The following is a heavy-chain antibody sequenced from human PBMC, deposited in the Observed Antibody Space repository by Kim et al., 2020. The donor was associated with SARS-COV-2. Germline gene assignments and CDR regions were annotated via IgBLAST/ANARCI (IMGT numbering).Heavy chain of an antibody. CDR1: GFTFSGSA. Sequence: GGSLRLSCAASGFTFSGSAMHWVRQASGKGLEWVGRIRSKANSYATAYAASVKGRFTISRDDSKNTAYLQMNSLKTEDTAVYYCIIPSYYDILTGLHGMDVWGQGTTVTVSS. D-gene: IGHD3-9*01. CDR3: IIPSYYDILTGLHGMDV. V-gene: IGHV3-73*01. CDR2: IRSKANSYAT. J-gene: IGHJ6*02.